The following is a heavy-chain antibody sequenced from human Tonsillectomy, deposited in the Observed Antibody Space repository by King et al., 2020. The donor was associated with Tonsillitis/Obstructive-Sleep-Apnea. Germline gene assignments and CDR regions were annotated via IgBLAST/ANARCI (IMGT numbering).Heavy chain of an antibody. D-gene: IGHD6-19*01. CDR3: VRERPIAVASQGIV. CDR2: IKQDGRAK. Sequence: EVQLVESGGGLVQPGGSLRLSCAASGFTFSSYWMSWVRQAPGKGLEWVANIKQDGRAKYYMDSVKGRFSISRDNAENSLYLQMNSLRAEDTAVYYCVRERPIAVASQGIVWGQGTLVTVSS. V-gene: IGHV3-7*03. CDR1: GFTFSSYW. J-gene: IGHJ4*02.